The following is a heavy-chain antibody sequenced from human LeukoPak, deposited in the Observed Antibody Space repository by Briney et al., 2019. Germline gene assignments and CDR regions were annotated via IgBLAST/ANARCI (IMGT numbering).Heavy chain of an antibody. D-gene: IGHD2-2*01. J-gene: IGHJ4*02. V-gene: IGHV3-7*01. CDR3: ARDPGIVVPAYFDH. Sequence: LAGGSLRLSCAASGFTFSSYWITWVRRAPGKGLEWVANINQDGSEKCYVDSVKGRFTISRDNAKNSLSLQMNSLRVEDTAVYYCARDPGIVVPAYFDHWGQGTLVTVSS. CDR1: GFTFSSYW. CDR2: INQDGSEK.